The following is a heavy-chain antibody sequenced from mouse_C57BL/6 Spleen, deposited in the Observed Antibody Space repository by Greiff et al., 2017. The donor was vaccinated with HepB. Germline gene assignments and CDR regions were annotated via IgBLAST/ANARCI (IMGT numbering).Heavy chain of an antibody. Sequence: VQLQQSGPGLVKPSQSLSLTCSVTGYSITSGYYWNWIRQFPGNKLEWMGYISYDGSNNYNPSLKNRISITRDTSKNQFFLKLNSVTTEDTATYYCARGVYCNYWYLGVWGTGTTLTVSS. CDR2: ISYDGSN. CDR1: GYSITSGYY. J-gene: IGHJ1*03. CDR3: ARGVYCNYWYLGV. D-gene: IGHD2-3*01. V-gene: IGHV3-6*01.